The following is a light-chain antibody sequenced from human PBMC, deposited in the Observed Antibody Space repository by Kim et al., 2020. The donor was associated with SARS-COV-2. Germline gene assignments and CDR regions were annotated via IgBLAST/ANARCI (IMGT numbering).Light chain of an antibody. J-gene: IGLJ1*01. Sequence: RVTISCTGNSSNIGAGFDVHWYQQLPGRAPRLLIHGRSNRPSGVPDRFSGSKSGSSASLAITGLQAEDEADYYCQSYDSSLRLYVFGSGTKVTVL. CDR3: QSYDSSLRLYV. CDR2: GRS. V-gene: IGLV1-40*01. CDR1: SSNIGAGFD.